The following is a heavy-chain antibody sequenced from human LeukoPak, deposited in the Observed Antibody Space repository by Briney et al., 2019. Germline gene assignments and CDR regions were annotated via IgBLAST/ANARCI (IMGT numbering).Heavy chain of an antibody. V-gene: IGHV3-23*01. CDR3: AKHTSGGAFDI. Sequence: GGSLRLSCTASGFTFSTSAMSWVRQAPGKGLEWVSAISHGGDSTDYADSVKGRFTISRDNSKNTLSLQMNSLRAEDTSVYFCAKHTSGGAFDIWGQGTMVIVSS. J-gene: IGHJ3*02. CDR2: ISHGGDST. CDR1: GFTFSTSA. D-gene: IGHD6-19*01.